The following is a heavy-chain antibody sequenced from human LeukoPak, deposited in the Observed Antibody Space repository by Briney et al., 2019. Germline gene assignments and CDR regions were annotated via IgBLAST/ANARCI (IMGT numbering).Heavy chain of an antibody. Sequence: SETLSLTCAVYGGSFSGYYWSWIRQPPGKGLEWIGEINHSGSTNYNPSLKSRVTISVDTSKNQFSLKLSSVTAADTAVYYCARGTGGYNPLDYWGQGTLVTVCS. CDR2: INHSGST. J-gene: IGHJ4*02. CDR3: ARGTGGYNPLDY. D-gene: IGHD5-24*01. V-gene: IGHV4-34*01. CDR1: GGSFSGYY.